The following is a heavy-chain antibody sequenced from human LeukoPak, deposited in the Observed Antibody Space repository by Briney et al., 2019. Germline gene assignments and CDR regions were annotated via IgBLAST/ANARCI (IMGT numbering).Heavy chain of an antibody. Sequence: GGSLRLSCAASGFTFSSYGMHWVRQAPGKGLEWVAFIRYDGSNKYYADSVKGRFTISRDNAKNSLYLQMNSLRAEDTAVYYCARLTGYNYGETNYWGQGTLVTVSS. CDR3: ARLTGYNYGETNY. D-gene: IGHD5-18*01. CDR1: GFTFSSYG. CDR2: IRYDGSNK. J-gene: IGHJ4*02. V-gene: IGHV3-30*02.